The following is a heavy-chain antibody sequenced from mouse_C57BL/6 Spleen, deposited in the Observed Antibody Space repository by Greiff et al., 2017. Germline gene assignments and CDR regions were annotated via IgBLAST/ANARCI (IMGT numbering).Heavy chain of an antibody. D-gene: IGHD2-5*01. CDR1: GYTFTSYW. J-gene: IGHJ3*01. V-gene: IGHV1-64*01. CDR2: IHPNSGST. CDR3: ARDSNYEGFAY. Sequence: QVHVKQPGAELVKPGASVKLSCKASGYTFTSYWMPWVKQRPGQGLEWIGMIHPNSGSTNYNEKFKSKATLTVDKSSSTAYMQLISLTSEDSAVYYCARDSNYEGFAYWGQGTLVTVSA.